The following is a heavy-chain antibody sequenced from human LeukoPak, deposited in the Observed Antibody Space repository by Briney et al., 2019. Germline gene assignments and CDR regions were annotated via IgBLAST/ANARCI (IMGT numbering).Heavy chain of an antibody. Sequence: GESLKISCKGSGYSFSTFWIGWVRQMPGKGLEWMGIIYLGDSDIRYNPAFQGQATISGDTSTSTAYLHWNSLRASDTAMYYCAGMAPSGAWNFFYYIDVWGQGTTVTVTS. CDR2: IYLGDSDI. CDR3: AGMAPSGAWNFFYYIDV. V-gene: IGHV5-51*01. D-gene: IGHD1-1*01. J-gene: IGHJ6*03. CDR1: GYSFSTFW.